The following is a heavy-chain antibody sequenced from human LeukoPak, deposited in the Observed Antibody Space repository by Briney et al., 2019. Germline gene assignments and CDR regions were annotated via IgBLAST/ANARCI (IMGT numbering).Heavy chain of an antibody. V-gene: IGHV4-4*07. D-gene: IGHD3-22*01. CDR1: GGSLSSYY. J-gene: IGHJ4*02. Sequence: SETLSLTCIVSGGSLSSYYWSWIRQPAGRGLEWIGRIYISGGTNYNPSLKSRVTMSVDTSKNQFSLKLRSVTAADTAVYYCARAGYYYDSSAYAIDYWGQGTLVTVSS. CDR2: IYISGGT. CDR3: ARAGYYYDSSAYAIDY.